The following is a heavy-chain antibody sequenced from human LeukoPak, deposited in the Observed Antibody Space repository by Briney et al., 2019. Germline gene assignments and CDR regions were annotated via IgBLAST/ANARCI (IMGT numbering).Heavy chain of an antibody. CDR2: INSDGSIT. CDR3: ARCWSRPYYYGMDV. D-gene: IGHD3-3*01. V-gene: IGHV3-74*01. CDR1: GFTFTTYW. Sequence: GGSLRLSCAASGFTFTTYWMHWVRQAPGKGLVWVSHINSDGSITSYADSVRGRFTISRDNAKNSLYLQMNSLRAEDTAVYYCARCWSRPYYYGMDVWGQGTTVTVSS. J-gene: IGHJ6*02.